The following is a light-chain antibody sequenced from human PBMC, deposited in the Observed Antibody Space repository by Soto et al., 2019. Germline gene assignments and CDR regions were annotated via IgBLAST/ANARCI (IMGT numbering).Light chain of an antibody. CDR1: QSISNS. CDR3: QHYSNGPRT. Sequence: VMTQSPATLSVSPGERATLSCGASQSISNSLAWYQQRPGQPPRLLIYNTATRAIGIPARFSGSGAGTEFTLTISSLQSEDFAVYYCQHYSNGPRTFGQGTKVDIK. V-gene: IGKV3-15*01. J-gene: IGKJ1*01. CDR2: NTA.